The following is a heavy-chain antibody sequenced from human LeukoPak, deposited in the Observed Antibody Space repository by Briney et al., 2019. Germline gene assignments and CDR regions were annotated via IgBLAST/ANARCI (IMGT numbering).Heavy chain of an antibody. CDR2: IDTSSTTM. Sequence: GGSLRLSCEASGFTFSTYGMTWVRQAPGKGLEWVSFIDTSSTTMYYTDSVKGRFTISRDNAKNSLYLQMNGLKVEDTAIYYCARDNWVDCWGQGTLVTVSS. CDR3: ARDNWVDC. CDR1: GFTFSTYG. J-gene: IGHJ5*01. V-gene: IGHV3-48*04.